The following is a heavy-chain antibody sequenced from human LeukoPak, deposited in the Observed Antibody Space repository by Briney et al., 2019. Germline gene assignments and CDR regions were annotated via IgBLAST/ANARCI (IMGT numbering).Heavy chain of an antibody. CDR1: GFTFSSYG. J-gene: IGHJ4*02. CDR3: ARDTDYYGSGSPPDY. D-gene: IGHD3-10*01. Sequence: GGSLRLSCAASGFTFSSYGMHWVRQAPGKGLEWVAVIWYDGSNKYYADSVKGRFTIPRDNSKNTLYLQMNSLRAEDTAVYYCARDTDYYGSGSPPDYWGQGTLVTVSS. CDR2: IWYDGSNK. V-gene: IGHV3-33*01.